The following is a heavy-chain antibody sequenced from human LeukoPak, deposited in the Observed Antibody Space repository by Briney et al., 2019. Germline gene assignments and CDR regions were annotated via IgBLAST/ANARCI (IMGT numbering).Heavy chain of an antibody. J-gene: IGHJ5*02. CDR3: ARHNIRDSSSSFTP. CDR2: IYYSGST. CDR1: GGSISSYY. D-gene: IGHD6-13*01. Sequence: SETLSLTCTVSGGSISSYYWSWIRQPPGKGLERIGYIYYSGSTNYNPSLKSRVTISVDTSKNQFSLKLSSVTAADTAVYYCARHNIRDSSSSFTPWGQGTLVTVSS. V-gene: IGHV4-59*08.